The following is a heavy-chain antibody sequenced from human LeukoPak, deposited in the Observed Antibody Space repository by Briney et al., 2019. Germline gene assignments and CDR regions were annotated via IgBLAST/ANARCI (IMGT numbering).Heavy chain of an antibody. J-gene: IGHJ3*02. CDR3: AREVVGAALGAFDI. V-gene: IGHV3-13*01. CDR1: GFTFSSYD. Sequence: GGSLRLSCAASGFTFSSYDMHWVRQATGKGLEWVSAIGTAGDTYYPGSVKGRFTISRENAKNSLYLQMNSLRAGDTAVYYCAREVVGAALGAFDIWGQGTMVTVSS. D-gene: IGHD1-26*01. CDR2: IGTAGDT.